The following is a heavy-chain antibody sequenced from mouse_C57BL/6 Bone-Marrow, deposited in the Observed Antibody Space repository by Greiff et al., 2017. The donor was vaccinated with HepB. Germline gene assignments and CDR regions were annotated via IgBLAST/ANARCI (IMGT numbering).Heavy chain of an antibody. V-gene: IGHV2-5*01. J-gene: IGHJ1*03. CDR1: GFSLTSYG. D-gene: IGHD1-1*01. Sequence: QVQLQQSGPGLVQPSQSLSITCTASGFSLTSYGVHWVRQSPGKGLEWLGVIWSGGSTDYNAAFMSRLSITNDNSKSQVFFKMNSLQADDTAIYYCAKKGGTTVPWYFDVWGTGTTVTVSS. CDR2: IWSGGST. CDR3: AKKGGTTVPWYFDV.